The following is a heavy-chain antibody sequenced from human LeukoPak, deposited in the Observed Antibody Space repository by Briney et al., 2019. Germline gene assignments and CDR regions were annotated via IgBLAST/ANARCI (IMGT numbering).Heavy chain of an antibody. J-gene: IGHJ4*02. D-gene: IGHD2-2*01. CDR3: AKDPGYQVVYCFDY. CDR2: ISGSGGST. Sequence: GGSLRLSCAASGFTFSSHSMSWVRQAPGKGLEWVSGISGSGGSTDYADSVKGRFTISRDNSKNTLYLQMNSLRAEDTAVYYCAKDPGYQVVYCFDYWGQGTLVTVSS. CDR1: GFTFSSHS. V-gene: IGHV3-23*01.